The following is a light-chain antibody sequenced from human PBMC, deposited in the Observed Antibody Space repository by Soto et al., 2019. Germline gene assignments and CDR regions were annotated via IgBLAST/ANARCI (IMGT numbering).Light chain of an antibody. CDR2: DAS. CDR1: QRVSSY. J-gene: IGKJ5*01. Sequence: TVAVSLGPVEVVSLFCMASQRVSSYLAWYQQKPGQAPRLLIYDASNRATGIPARFSGSGSGTDFTLTISSLEPEDFTVYCCQQCKNLKDRFREGARLDIK. V-gene: IGKV3-11*01. CDR3: QQCKNLKDR.